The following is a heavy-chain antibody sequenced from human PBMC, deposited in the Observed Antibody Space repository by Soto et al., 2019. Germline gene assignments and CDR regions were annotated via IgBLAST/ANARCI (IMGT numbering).Heavy chain of an antibody. D-gene: IGHD2-15*01. CDR3: ARECSGGSCYPNFDY. V-gene: IGHV3-48*02. CDR1: GFTFSSYS. J-gene: IGHJ4*02. CDR2: ISSSSSTI. Sequence: GGSLRLSCAASGFTFSSYSMNWVRQAPGKGLEWVSYISSSSSTIYYADSVKGRFTISRDNAKNSLYLQMNSLRDEDTAVYYCARECSGGSCYPNFDYWGQGTLVTVSS.